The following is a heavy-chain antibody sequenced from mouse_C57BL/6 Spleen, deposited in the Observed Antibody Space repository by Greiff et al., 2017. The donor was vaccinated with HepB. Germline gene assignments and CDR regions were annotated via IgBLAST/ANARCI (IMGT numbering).Heavy chain of an antibody. CDR2: IHPSDSDT. D-gene: IGHD2-3*01. CDR3: AIYDDGYYWFAY. Sequence: QVHVKQPGAELVKPGASVKVSCKASGYTFTSYWMHWVKQRPGQGLEWIGRIHPSDSDTNYNQKFKGKATLTVDKSSSTAYMQLSSLTYEDSAVYYCAIYDDGYYWFAYWGQVTLVTVSA. J-gene: IGHJ3*01. V-gene: IGHV1-74*01. CDR1: GYTFTSYW.